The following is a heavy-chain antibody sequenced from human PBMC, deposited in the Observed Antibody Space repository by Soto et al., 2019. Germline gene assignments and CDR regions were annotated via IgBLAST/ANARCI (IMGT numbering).Heavy chain of an antibody. V-gene: IGHV1-46*03. CDR2: INPSGGST. D-gene: IGHD3-3*01. J-gene: IGHJ6*03. Sequence: EASVKVSCKASGYTFTSYYMHWVRQAPGQGLEWMGIINPSGGSTSYAQKFQGRVTMTRDTSTSTVYMELSSLRSEDTAVYYCARDSHYDFWSGYFVHYYYYMDVWGKGTTVTVSS. CDR3: ARDSHYDFWSGYFVHYYYYMDV. CDR1: GYTFTSYY.